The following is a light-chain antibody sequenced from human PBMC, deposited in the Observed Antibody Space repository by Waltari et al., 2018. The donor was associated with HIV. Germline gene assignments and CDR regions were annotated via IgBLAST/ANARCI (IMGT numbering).Light chain of an antibody. V-gene: IGLV1-44*01. J-gene: IGLJ2*01. CDR2: SYN. Sequence: QSVLTQPPSASGTPGQRATISCSGSSSNIGSNTVTWYQQLPGTAPKLLIYSYNRRPAGVPARCSGSKSGTSASLAISGLQSEDEADYYCAAWDDSLKGPIFGGGTKVTVL. CDR1: SSNIGSNT. CDR3: AAWDDSLKGPI.